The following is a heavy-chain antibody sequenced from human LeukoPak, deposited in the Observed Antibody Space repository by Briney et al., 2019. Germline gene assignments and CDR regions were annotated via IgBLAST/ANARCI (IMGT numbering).Heavy chain of an antibody. V-gene: IGHV3-23*01. CDR2: ISGRGGST. CDR1: GFTFSSYA. D-gene: IGHD6-6*01. Sequence: GGSLSLSCVLSGFTFSSYAMRWVSPAPRKWLAWVSAISGRGGSTDHADSVKGRFTIARDNTKNTLYLQKNSLRAEDTAVYYCARGYSSSAWNLFDYWGQGTLVTVSS. J-gene: IGHJ4*02. CDR3: ARGYSSSAWNLFDY.